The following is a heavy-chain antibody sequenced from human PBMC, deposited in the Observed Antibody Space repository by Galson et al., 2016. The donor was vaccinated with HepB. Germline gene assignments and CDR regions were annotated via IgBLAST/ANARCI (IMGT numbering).Heavy chain of an antibody. D-gene: IGHD3-22*01. Sequence: SLRLSCAASGFTFSSYAMSWVRQAPGKGLELVSSISGSGRSTYYADSVKGRYAISRDNSKNALHLQMNSLRAEDTAMYFCARHFSGSYLGQGTLVTVSS. CDR1: GFTFSSYA. V-gene: IGHV3-23*01. CDR3: ARHFSGSY. J-gene: IGHJ4*02. CDR2: ISGSGRST.